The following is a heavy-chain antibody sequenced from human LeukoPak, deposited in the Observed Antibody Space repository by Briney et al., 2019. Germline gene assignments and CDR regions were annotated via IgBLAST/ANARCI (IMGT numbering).Heavy chain of an antibody. V-gene: IGHV3-33*01. J-gene: IGHJ5*02. CDR1: GFTFSSYG. CDR3: ARDGARAGFDP. D-gene: IGHD3-16*01. Sequence: GSLRLSCAASGFTFSSYGMHWVRQAPGKGLEWVAVIWYDGSNKYYADSVKGRFTISRDNSKNTLYLQMNSLRAEDTAVYYCARDGARAGFDPWGQGTLVTASS. CDR2: IWYDGSNK.